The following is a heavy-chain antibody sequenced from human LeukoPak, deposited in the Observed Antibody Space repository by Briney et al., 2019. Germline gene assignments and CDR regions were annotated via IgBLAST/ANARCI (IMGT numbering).Heavy chain of an antibody. D-gene: IGHD5-12*01. Sequence: ASVKVSCKASGGTFSSYAISWVRQAPGQGLEWMGGIIPIFGTANYAQKFQGRVTITTGESTSTAYMELSSLRSEDTAVHYCARADIGDYYYYMDVWGKGTTVTVSS. CDR2: IIPIFGTA. J-gene: IGHJ6*03. V-gene: IGHV1-69*05. CDR1: GGTFSSYA. CDR3: ARADIGDYYYYMDV.